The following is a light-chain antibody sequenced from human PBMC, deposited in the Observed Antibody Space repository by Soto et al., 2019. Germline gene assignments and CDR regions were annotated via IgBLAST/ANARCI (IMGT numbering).Light chain of an antibody. CDR3: QQRHMWPIT. CDR1: QSIDDW. Sequence: DIKMTQSPSTLSASVGDTVTITCRASQSIDDWLALYQRKPGEAPKLLIYDASSLESGVPSRFSGSGSGTDFTLTISSLEPEDSAVYYCQQRHMWPITFGQGTLLEI. J-gene: IGKJ5*01. V-gene: IGKV1-5*01. CDR2: DAS.